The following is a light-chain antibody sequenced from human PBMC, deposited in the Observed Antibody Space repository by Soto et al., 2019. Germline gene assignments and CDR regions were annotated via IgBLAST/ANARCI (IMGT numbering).Light chain of an antibody. CDR2: GAF. Sequence: EIAMTQSPATVPVSQGERVTLSCRASPSVTNFLAWYQQKPGQAPRLLIYGAFKRATGIPARFSGSGSGTDFTLTISSLEPEDSAVYYCQQRNVWPPVTFGQGTRLEIK. CDR1: PSVTNF. J-gene: IGKJ5*01. V-gene: IGKV3-11*01. CDR3: QQRNVWPPVT.